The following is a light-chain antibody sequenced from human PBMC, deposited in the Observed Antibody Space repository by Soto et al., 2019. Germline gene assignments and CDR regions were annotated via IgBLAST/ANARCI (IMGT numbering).Light chain of an antibody. J-gene: IGKJ1*01. CDR1: QSVSSNY. Sequence: EIVLTQSPGTLSLSPGERATLSCRASQSVSSNYLAWYQQKPGQAPRLLIYGASSRATDIPDRFSGSGSGTDFILTISRLEPEDFAVYYCQQYGNSPVTFGQGTKVDIK. V-gene: IGKV3-20*01. CDR3: QQYGNSPVT. CDR2: GAS.